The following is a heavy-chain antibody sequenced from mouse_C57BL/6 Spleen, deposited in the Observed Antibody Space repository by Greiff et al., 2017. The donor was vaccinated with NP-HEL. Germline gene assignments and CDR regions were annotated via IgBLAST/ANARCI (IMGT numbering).Heavy chain of an antibody. CDR2: IRNKANGYTT. J-gene: IGHJ1*03. D-gene: IGHD4-1*01. Sequence: EVQLVESGGGLVQPGGSLSLSCAASGFTFTDYYMSWVRQPPGKALEWLGFIRNKANGYTTEYSASVKGRFTISRDNSQSILYLPMNALRAADSATYDCARDTGTGWYFDVWGTGTTVTVSS. V-gene: IGHV7-3*01. CDR3: ARDTGTGWYFDV. CDR1: GFTFTDYY.